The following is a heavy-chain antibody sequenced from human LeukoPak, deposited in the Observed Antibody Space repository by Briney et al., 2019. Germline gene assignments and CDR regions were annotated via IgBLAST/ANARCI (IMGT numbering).Heavy chain of an antibody. CDR1: GGSISGYY. CDR2: IYTSGST. CDR3: ARDRSLTIFGVVYDAFDI. Sequence: PSETLSLTCTVSGGSISGYYWSWIRQPAGKGLEWIGRIYTSGSTNYNPSLKSRVTISVDKSKDQFSLKLSSVTAADTAVYYCARDRSLTIFGVVYDAFDIWGQGTMVTVSS. D-gene: IGHD3-3*01. J-gene: IGHJ3*02. V-gene: IGHV4-4*07.